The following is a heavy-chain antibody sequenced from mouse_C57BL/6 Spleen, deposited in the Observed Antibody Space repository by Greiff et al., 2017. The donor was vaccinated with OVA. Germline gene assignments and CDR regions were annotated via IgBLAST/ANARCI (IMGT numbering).Heavy chain of an antibody. CDR3: AKGRNMVEGYWYFDV. Sequence: VQLLQSGGGLVKPGGSLKLSCAASGFTFSDYGMHWVRQAPEKGLEWVAYISSGSSTIYYADTVKGRFTISRDNAKNTLFLQMTSLKSEDTAMYYCAKGRNMVEGYWYFDVWGTGTTVTVSS. D-gene: IGHD2-2*01. V-gene: IGHV5-17*01. CDR2: ISSGSSTI. CDR1: GFTFSDYG. J-gene: IGHJ1*03.